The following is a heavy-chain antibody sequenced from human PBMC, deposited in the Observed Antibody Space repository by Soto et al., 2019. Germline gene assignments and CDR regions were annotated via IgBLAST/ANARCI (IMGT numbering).Heavy chain of an antibody. CDR2: GYQRGNT. CDR3: AGQALQNEFDL. CDR1: GVSISSSSHY. Sequence: QLQLEESGPGLVKPAETLSLTCSVAGVSISSSSHYWAWSPQAPGQVLEWIGSGYQRGNTYYNPSLKNRVALSVDTSTNQITLRVRSVTAEDKGVYFCAGQALQNEFDLWGHGNPVTVSS. V-gene: IGHV4-39*01. J-gene: IGHJ4*01.